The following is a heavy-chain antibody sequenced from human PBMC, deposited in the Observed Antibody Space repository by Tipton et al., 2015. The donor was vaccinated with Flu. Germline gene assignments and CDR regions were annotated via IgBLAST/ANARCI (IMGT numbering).Heavy chain of an antibody. CDR3: AREREDGDYADY. CDR1: SGSIRSTNYF. V-gene: IGHV4-61*02. J-gene: IGHJ4*02. D-gene: IGHD4-17*01. CDR2: LYGSGTT. Sequence: TLSLTCTVSSGSIRSTNYFCAWIRQPAGKGLEWIGRLYGSGTTKYNTSLKSRVTMSLDTSKNRFSLNLRSVTVADTGVYYCAREREDGDYADYWGQGTLVTVSS.